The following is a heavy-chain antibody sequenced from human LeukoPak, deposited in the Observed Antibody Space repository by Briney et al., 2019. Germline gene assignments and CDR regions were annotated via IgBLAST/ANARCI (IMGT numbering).Heavy chain of an antibody. D-gene: IGHD5-24*01. CDR1: GGSISSSSYY. Sequence: SETLSLTCTVSGGSISSSSYYWGWIRQPPGTGLEWIGSIYYSGSTYYNPSLKSRVTISVDTSKNQFSLKLSSVTAADTAVYYCARSFDGYNRVFAFDIWGQGTMVTVSS. CDR2: IYYSGST. V-gene: IGHV4-39*01. J-gene: IGHJ3*02. CDR3: ARSFDGYNRVFAFDI.